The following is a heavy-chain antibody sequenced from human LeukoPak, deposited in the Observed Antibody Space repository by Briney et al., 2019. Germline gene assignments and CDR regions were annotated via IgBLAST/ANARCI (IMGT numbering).Heavy chain of an antibody. D-gene: IGHD1-26*01. CDR3: AKGELHFNTCSFDY. CDR1: GFTFSSG. CDR2: ISYDGNHK. V-gene: IGHV3-30*18. J-gene: IGHJ4*02. Sequence: GTSLRLSCAASGFTFSSGMHWVRQAPGKGLEWVAVISYDGNHKYYGDSVRGRFTISRDNSRNTLYLQMDSLKTEDAAVYYCAKGELHFNTCSFDYWGQGTLVSVSS.